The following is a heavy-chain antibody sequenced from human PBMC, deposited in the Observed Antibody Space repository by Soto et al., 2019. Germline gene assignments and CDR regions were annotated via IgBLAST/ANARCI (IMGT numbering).Heavy chain of an antibody. V-gene: IGHV1-46*01. Sequence: SVKVSCKASGYTFTNHYIHWVRQVPGQGPEWMGTINPSGGKTDYAQKFKGRVTLTSDTPTSTVYMELRSLRSEDTAIYYCARDEYHYGSGSSYSTLDDWGQGTLVTVSS. J-gene: IGHJ4*02. CDR1: GYTFTNHY. CDR3: ARDEYHYGSGSSYSTLDD. CDR2: INPSGGKT. D-gene: IGHD3-10*01.